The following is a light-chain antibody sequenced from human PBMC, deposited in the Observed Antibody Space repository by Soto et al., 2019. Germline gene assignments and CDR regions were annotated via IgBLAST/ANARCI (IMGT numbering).Light chain of an antibody. V-gene: IGLV2-11*01. CDR2: DVS. CDR3: CSYAGSYTLYV. Sequence: QSVLTQPRSVSGSPGQLVTISCTGTSSDVGGYNYVSWYQQHPGKAPKLMIYDVSKRPSGVPDRFSGSKSGNTASLTISGPQAEDEADYYCCSYAGSYTLYVFGTGTQLTVL. J-gene: IGLJ1*01. CDR1: SSDVGGYNY.